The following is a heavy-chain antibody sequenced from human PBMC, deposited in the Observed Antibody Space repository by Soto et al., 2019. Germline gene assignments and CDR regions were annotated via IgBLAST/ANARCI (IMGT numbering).Heavy chain of an antibody. CDR1: GFTFTTYS. D-gene: IGHD6-6*01. V-gene: IGHV3-21*02. CDR3: ARDHSIAGQMVRDWYFDL. CDR2: ISSSSSDT. Sequence: EVQLVESGGGLVKSGGSLRLSCAVSGFTFTTYSMNWVRQAPGKGLEWVSSISSSSSDTFYADSVRGRFTISRYNAKNSLYLQMNSLRAEDTAVYYCARDHSIAGQMVRDWYFDLWGRGTLVTVSS. J-gene: IGHJ2*01.